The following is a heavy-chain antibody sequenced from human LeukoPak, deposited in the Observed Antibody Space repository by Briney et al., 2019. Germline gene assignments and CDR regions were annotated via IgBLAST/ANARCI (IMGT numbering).Heavy chain of an antibody. CDR3: ATWAFYHGLDV. CDR2: INADGGRT. J-gene: IGHJ6*02. CDR1: GFTIDAYA. Sequence: GGSLTPSCAASGFTIDAYAMHWVRQPPGKGLEWVSLINADGGRTYYADSVKGRFTISRDNSKNSLYLQMNSLRTEDTALYYCATWAFYHGLDVWGQGTTVTVSS. D-gene: IGHD2/OR15-2a*01. V-gene: IGHV3-43*02.